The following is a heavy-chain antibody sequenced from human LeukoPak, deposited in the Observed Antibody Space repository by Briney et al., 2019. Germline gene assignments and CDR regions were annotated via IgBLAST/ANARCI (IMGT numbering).Heavy chain of an antibody. CDR2: VYFNGGST. CDR3: ARPLYNSWGWLPP. V-gene: IGHV4-39*01. J-gene: IGHJ1*01. CDR1: GDSISSGTYF. Sequence: SETLSLTCTVTGDSISSGTYFRGWIRQAPGKGLEWIGSVYFNGGSTYYNPSLKSRATISIDTSKNQFSLNLRSVTAADTAVYYCARPLYNSWGWLPPWGQGTLVTVSS. D-gene: IGHD1-1*01.